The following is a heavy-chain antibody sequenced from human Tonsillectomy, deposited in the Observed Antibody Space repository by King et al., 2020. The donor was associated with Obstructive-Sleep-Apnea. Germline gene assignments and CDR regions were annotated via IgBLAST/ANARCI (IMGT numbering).Heavy chain of an antibody. J-gene: IGHJ4*02. CDR1: VGSSSRGGYY. CDR2: IYYSGST. D-gene: IGHD1-26*01. Sequence: VQLQESGPGLVKPSQTLSLTCTVSVGSSSRGGYYWSWIRQHPGKGLDWIGYIYYSGSTYYNPSLKSRVTISVDTSKNPFSLKLSSVTAADTAVYYCARAGSWETVPDFDYWGQGTLVTVSS. CDR3: ARAGSWETVPDFDY. V-gene: IGHV4-31*03.